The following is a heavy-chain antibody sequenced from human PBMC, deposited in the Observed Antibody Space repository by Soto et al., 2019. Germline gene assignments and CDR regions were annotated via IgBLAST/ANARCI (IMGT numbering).Heavy chain of an antibody. D-gene: IGHD3-10*01. CDR1: GFTFSNAW. Sequence: EVQLVESGGGLVKPGGSLRLSCAASGFTFSNAWMNWVRQAPGKGLEWVGRIKSKTDGGTTDYAAPVKGRFTISREDSKNTLYLQMNSLKTEDTAVYYCTTAITMVRGVIKFDYWGQGTLVTVSS. CDR3: TTAITMVRGVIKFDY. V-gene: IGHV3-15*07. CDR2: IKSKTDGGTT. J-gene: IGHJ4*02.